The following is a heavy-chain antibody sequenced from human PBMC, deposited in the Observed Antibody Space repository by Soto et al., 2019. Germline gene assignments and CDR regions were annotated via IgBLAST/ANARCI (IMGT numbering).Heavy chain of an antibody. Sequence: QVQLVQSGAEVKKPGSSVKVSCKASGGTFSSYAISWVRQAPGQGLEWMGGIIPIFGTANYAQKFQGRVTITADESTSTAYMERSSLRSEDTAVYYCATDGRAYDSSGLGAFDIWGQGTMVTVSS. CDR1: GGTFSSYA. J-gene: IGHJ3*02. V-gene: IGHV1-69*01. CDR2: IIPIFGTA. CDR3: ATDGRAYDSSGLGAFDI. D-gene: IGHD3-22*01.